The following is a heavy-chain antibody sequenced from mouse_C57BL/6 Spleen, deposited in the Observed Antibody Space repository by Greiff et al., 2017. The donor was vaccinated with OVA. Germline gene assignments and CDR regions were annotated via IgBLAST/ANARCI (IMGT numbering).Heavy chain of an antibody. D-gene: IGHD2-2*01. V-gene: IGHV10-1*01. CDR1: GFSFNTYA. Sequence: EVHLVESGGGLVQPKGSLKLSCAASGFSFNTYAMNWVRQAPGKGLEWVARIRSKSNNYATYYADSVKDRFTISRDDSESMLYLQMNNLKTEDTAMYYCVRSIYYGYDNYAMDYWGQGTSVTVSS. CDR2: IRSKSNNYAT. CDR3: VRSIYYGYDNYAMDY. J-gene: IGHJ4*01.